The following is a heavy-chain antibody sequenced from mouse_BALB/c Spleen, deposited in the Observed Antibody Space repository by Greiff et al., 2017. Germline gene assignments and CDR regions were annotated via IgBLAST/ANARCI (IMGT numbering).Heavy chain of an antibody. CDR2: IYPGDGDT. CDR3: AADGYLYAMDY. Sequence: QVQLKESGAELARPGASVKLSCKASGYTFTSYWMQWVKQRPGQGLEWIGAIYPGDGDTRYTQKFKGKATLTADKSSSTAYMQLSSVASEDSAVYYCAADGYLYAMDYWGQGTSVTVSS. CDR1: GYTFTSYW. D-gene: IGHD2-3*01. V-gene: IGHV1-87*01. J-gene: IGHJ4*01.